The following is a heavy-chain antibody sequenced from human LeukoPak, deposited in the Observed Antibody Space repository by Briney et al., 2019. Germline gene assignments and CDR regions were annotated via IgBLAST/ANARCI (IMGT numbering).Heavy chain of an antibody. CDR3: AKGLMEQLVPWGFDY. CDR2: IWYDGSNK. D-gene: IGHD6-13*01. CDR1: GFTFSSYG. Sequence: GRSLRLSCAASGFTFSSYGMHWVRQAPGKGLEWVAVIWYDGSNKHYADSVKGRFTISRDNSKNTLYLQMNSLRAEDTAVYYCAKGLMEQLVPWGFDYWGQGTLVTVSS. V-gene: IGHV3-33*06. J-gene: IGHJ4*02.